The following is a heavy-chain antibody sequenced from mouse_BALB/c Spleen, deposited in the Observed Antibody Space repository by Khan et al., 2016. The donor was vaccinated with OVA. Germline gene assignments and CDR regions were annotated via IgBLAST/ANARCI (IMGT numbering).Heavy chain of an antibody. CDR1: GYTFADSG. J-gene: IGHJ3*01. CDR2: ISTYYGNI. Sequence: VQLQQSGPEPVRPGASVKISCKGSGYTFADSGMHWVRQSHAKSLEWIGVISTYYGNIKYNQKFEGRATMTVDKSSSTAYMELASLTSEDSAVFFCTRDGISEFAYWGQGTLVTVSA. CDR3: TRDGISEFAY. V-gene: IGHV1S137*01. D-gene: IGHD2-3*01.